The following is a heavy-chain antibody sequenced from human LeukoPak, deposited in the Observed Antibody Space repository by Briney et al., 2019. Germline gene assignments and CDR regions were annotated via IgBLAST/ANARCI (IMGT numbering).Heavy chain of an antibody. CDR2: ISSSSSYI. CDR1: RFTFSSYS. V-gene: IGHV3-21*01. CDR3: ARGALYCGGDC. Sequence: GGSLRLSCAASRFTFSSYSMNWVRQAPGKGLEWVSSISSSSSYIYYADSVKGRFTISRDNAKNSLYLQMNSLRAEDTAVYYCARGALYCGGDCWGQGTLVTVSS. J-gene: IGHJ4*02. D-gene: IGHD2-21*01.